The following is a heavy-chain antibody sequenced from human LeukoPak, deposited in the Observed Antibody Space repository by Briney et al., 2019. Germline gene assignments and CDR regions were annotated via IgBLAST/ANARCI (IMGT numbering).Heavy chain of an antibody. CDR1: GGSFSGYY. D-gene: IGHD5-18*01. Sequence: PSETLSLTCAVYGGSFSGYYWSWIRQPPGKGLEWIGEINHSGSTNYNPSLKSRVTISVDTSKNQFSLKLSSVTAADTAVYYCARGRSGYSSGTYYYYYYMDVWGKGTTVTASS. V-gene: IGHV4-34*01. CDR2: INHSGST. CDR3: ARGRSGYSSGTYYYYYYMDV. J-gene: IGHJ6*03.